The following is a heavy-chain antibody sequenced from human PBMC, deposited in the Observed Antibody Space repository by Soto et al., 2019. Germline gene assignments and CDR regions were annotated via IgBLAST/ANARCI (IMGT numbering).Heavy chain of an antibody. J-gene: IGHJ6*02. Sequence: GGSLRLSCAASGFTVSSNYMTWVRQSPGKGLEWVSVIYSGDGTDYAASVKGRFTISRDNSRNTLFLQMNSLRAEDTAVYYCARATRLPSQSADADAAGHNYLYAMDVWGQGTTVTVSS. CDR2: IYSGDGT. CDR1: GFTVSSNY. V-gene: IGHV3-53*01. CDR3: ARATRLPSQSADADAAGHNYLYAMDV. D-gene: IGHD3-3*01.